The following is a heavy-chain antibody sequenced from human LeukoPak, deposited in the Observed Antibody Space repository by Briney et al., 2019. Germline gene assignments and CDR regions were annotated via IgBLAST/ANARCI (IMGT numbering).Heavy chain of an antibody. Sequence: PGGSLRLSCVASGFPFHNYRMTWVRQAPGKGLEWVANIKQDAVEEFYVDSVKGRFTISRDNAKNTLYLQMNSLRADDTAIYYCASGSAYYGSGSRLDYWGQGTLVTVSS. CDR2: IKQDAVEE. CDR1: GFPFHNYR. CDR3: ASGSAYYGSGSRLDY. D-gene: IGHD3-10*01. J-gene: IGHJ4*02. V-gene: IGHV3-7*01.